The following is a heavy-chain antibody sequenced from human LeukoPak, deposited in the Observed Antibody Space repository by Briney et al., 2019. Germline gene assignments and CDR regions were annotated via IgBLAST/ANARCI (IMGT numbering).Heavy chain of an antibody. CDR2: ISGSGGST. CDR1: GFTFSPYA. V-gene: IGHV3-23*01. CDR3: AKGRRMTIHPSYMDV. Sequence: PGGSLRLSCAASGFTFSPYAMSWVRQAPGEGLEWVSAISGSGGSTYYADSVKGRFTISRDNSKNTLYLQMNSLRAEDTAVYYCAKGRRMTIHPSYMDVWGKGTTVTVSS. J-gene: IGHJ6*03.